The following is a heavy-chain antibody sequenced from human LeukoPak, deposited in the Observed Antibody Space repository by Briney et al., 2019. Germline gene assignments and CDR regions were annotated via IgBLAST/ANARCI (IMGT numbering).Heavy chain of an antibody. J-gene: IGHJ4*02. CDR1: GGSISSSSYY. Sequence: PSGTLSLTCTVSGGSISSSSYYWGWIRQPPGKGLEWIGSIYYSGSTYYNPSLKSRVTISVDTSKNQFSLKLSSVTAADTAVYYCARRIQLWSYYFDYWGQGTLVTVSS. CDR3: ARRIQLWSYYFDY. CDR2: IYYSGST. V-gene: IGHV4-39*01. D-gene: IGHD5-18*01.